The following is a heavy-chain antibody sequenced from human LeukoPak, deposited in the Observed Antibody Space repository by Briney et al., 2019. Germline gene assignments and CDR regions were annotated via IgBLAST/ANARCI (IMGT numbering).Heavy chain of an antibody. CDR3: ARSPYQLPTHFDY. CDR1: GYTFTTYW. D-gene: IGHD2-2*01. V-gene: IGHV5-51*01. CDR2: IHPSNSET. Sequence: GESLKISCKGSGYTFTTYWIGWVRQMPGKGLEWMGIIHPSNSETRYSSSFQGQVTISADKSISTAYLQWSSLKASDTAMYYCARSPYQLPTHFDYWGQGTLVTVSS. J-gene: IGHJ4*02.